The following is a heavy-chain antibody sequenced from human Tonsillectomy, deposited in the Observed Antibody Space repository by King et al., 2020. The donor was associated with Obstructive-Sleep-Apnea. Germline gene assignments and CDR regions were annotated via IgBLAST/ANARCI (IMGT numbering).Heavy chain of an antibody. CDR1: GGSISSRNW. CDR2: IWHSGDT. J-gene: IGHJ5*02. CDR3: VRGYGSGSSSDWFDP. D-gene: IGHD3-10*01. Sequence: QLQESGPGLVKPSGTLSLTCSVSGGSISSRNWWSWVRQAPGEGLEWIGEIWHSGDTNYSPSLKSRVIISIDKSRNQFSLKLSSVTAADTAIYYCVRGYGSGSSSDWFDPWGQGTLVTVSS. V-gene: IGHV4-4*02.